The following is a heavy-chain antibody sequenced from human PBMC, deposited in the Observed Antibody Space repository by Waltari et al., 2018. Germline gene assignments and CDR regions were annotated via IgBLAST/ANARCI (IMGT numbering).Heavy chain of an antibody. CDR2: IIPIFGTT. CDR3: ARGPYCSSTSCRMGHWFDP. J-gene: IGHJ5*02. V-gene: IGHV1-69*01. Sequence: QVQLVQSGAEVKKPGSSVKVSCKASGGTFSTYAISWVRRAPGQGLEWMGGIIPIFGTTNYPQKVQGRVTITADESTTTAYMELSSLRSDDTAVYYCARGPYCSSTSCRMGHWFDPWGQGTLVTVSS. D-gene: IGHD2-2*01. CDR1: GGTFSTYA.